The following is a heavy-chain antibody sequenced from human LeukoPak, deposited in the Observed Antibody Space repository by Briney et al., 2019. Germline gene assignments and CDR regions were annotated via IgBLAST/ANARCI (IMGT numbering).Heavy chain of an antibody. Sequence: AGSLTLSCVASGFTFSNYAMSWVRQAPAKGLEWVAAILGSGYSTYYADSVKGRFTISRDNSKNTVYLPMSALTVEDSVVYWRGHDGILISVWGQGTLVTVSS. CDR1: GFTFSNYA. V-gene: IGHV3-23*01. J-gene: IGHJ4*02. CDR3: GHDGILISV. D-gene: IGHD5-18*01. CDR2: ILGSGYST.